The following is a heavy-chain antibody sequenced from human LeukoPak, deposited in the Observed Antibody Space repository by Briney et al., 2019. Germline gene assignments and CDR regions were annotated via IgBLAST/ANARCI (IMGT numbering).Heavy chain of an antibody. V-gene: IGHV3-23*01. Sequence: GGSLRLSCAASGFTFSSYAMSWVRQAQGKGLEWVSAISGSGGSTYYADSVKGRFTISRDNSKNTLYLQMNSLRAEDTAVYYCAKVGSEGYYFDYWGQGTLVPVSS. CDR2: ISGSGGST. J-gene: IGHJ4*02. CDR1: GFTFSSYA. CDR3: AKVGSEGYYFDY.